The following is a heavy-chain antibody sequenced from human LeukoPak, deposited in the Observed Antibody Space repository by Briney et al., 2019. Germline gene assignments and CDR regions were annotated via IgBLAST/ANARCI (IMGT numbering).Heavy chain of an antibody. J-gene: IGHJ6*03. CDR3: AKHRRSSSSSRESLFYCMDV. CDR1: GFPFSSYG. D-gene: IGHD6-6*01. CDR2: IKGSGAST. Sequence: GGSRRLPCPASGFPFSSYGMSWVRQAPGKGLQWVSAIKGSGASTYYEDSVKGHFTMSRDNSKNTVYLQMNSLRVEDSAVYYCAKHRRSSSSSRESLFYCMDVWGKGTMVTASS. V-gene: IGHV3-23*01.